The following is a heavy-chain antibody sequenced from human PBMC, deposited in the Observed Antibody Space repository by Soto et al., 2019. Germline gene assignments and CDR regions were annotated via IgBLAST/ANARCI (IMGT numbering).Heavy chain of an antibody. Sequence: EVQLVESGGGLVQPGGSLRLSCAASGFTFSSYSMNWVRQAPGKGLEWVSYISSSSSTIYYADSVKGRFTISRDNAKNEVYLQMNSLRDEDTAVYYWARESRYLEWLSLNWFDPWGQGTLVTVSS. CDR3: ARESRYLEWLSLNWFDP. CDR1: GFTFSSYS. V-gene: IGHV3-48*02. J-gene: IGHJ5*02. D-gene: IGHD3-3*01. CDR2: ISSSSSTI.